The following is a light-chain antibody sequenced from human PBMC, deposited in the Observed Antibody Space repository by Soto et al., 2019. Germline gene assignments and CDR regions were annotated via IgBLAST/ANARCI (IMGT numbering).Light chain of an antibody. CDR2: DVN. V-gene: IGLV2-11*01. CDR3: CSYAGSYTWV. Sequence: QSALTQPRSVSGSPGQSVTISCTGTSSDVGGYEYVSWYQQDQGKAPQLIIYDVNKRPSGVPDRFSGSKSGNTASLTISGLQTDDETDYYCCSYAGSYTWVFGGGTKLTVL. CDR1: SSDVGGYEY. J-gene: IGLJ3*02.